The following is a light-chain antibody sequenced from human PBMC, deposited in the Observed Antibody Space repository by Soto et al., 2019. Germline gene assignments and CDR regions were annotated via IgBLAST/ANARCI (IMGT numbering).Light chain of an antibody. CDR2: GAS. Sequence: AIQLTQSPSSLSASVGDRVTITCRASQDISSSLAWYQQKAGKAPKLLIYGASILQSGVPSGFSGSGFGTDFTLTISSLRAEDFAIYFCQQTKSYPSTFGQGTKVDIK. CDR1: QDISSS. J-gene: IGKJ1*01. CDR3: QQTKSYPST. V-gene: IGKV1-13*02.